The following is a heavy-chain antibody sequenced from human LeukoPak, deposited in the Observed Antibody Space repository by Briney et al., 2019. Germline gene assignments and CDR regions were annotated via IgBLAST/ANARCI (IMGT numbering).Heavy chain of an antibody. CDR3: ARAAMGDYYFDY. V-gene: IGHV3-64*01. J-gene: IGHJ4*02. CDR2: ISSNGGST. D-gene: IGHD5-18*01. Sequence: PGGSLRLSCAASGFTFSSYAMHWVRQAPGKGLEYVSAISSNGGSTYYANSVKGRFTISRDNSKNTLSLQMGSLRAEDMAVYYCARAAMGDYYFDYWGQGTLVTVSS. CDR1: GFTFSSYA.